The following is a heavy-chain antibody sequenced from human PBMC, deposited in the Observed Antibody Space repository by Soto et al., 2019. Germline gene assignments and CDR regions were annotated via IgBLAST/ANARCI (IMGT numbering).Heavy chain of an antibody. Sequence: QVQLVQSGAEVKKPGASVKVSCKASGYTFTSYAMHWVRQAPGQRLEWMGWINAGNGNTKYSQKFQGRVTITRDTSASTAYMELSSLRSEDTAVYYCARAINLYCSSTSCLHFDYWGQGTLVTVSS. D-gene: IGHD2-2*01. CDR1: GYTFTSYA. CDR3: ARAINLYCSSTSCLHFDY. V-gene: IGHV1-3*01. J-gene: IGHJ4*02. CDR2: INAGNGNT.